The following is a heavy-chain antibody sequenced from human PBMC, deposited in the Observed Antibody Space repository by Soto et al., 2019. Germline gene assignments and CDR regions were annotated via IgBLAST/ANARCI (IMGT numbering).Heavy chain of an antibody. J-gene: IGHJ6*02. CDR1: GFTFSSYS. CDR3: AREGPGGNYYYYGMDV. V-gene: IGHV3-48*02. Sequence: PGGSLRLSCAASGFTFSSYSMNWVRQAPGKGLEWVSYISSSSSTIYYADSVKGRFTISRDNAKNSLYLQMNSLRDEDTAVYYCAREGPGGNYYYYGMDVWGQGTTVTVSS. D-gene: IGHD3-16*01. CDR2: ISSSSSTI.